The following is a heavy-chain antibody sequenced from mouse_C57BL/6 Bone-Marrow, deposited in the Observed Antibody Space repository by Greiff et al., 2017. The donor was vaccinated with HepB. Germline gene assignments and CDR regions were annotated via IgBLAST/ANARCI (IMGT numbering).Heavy chain of an antibody. V-gene: IGHV1-20*01. J-gene: IGHJ1*03. CDR3: ARWRDYYGSSYGYFDV. Sequence: EVKLQQSGPELVKPGDSVKISCKASGYSFTGYFMNWVMQSHGKSLEWIGRINPYNGDTFYNQKFKGKATLTVDKSSSTAHMELRSLTSEDSAVYYCARWRDYYGSSYGYFDVWGTGTTVTVSS. D-gene: IGHD1-1*01. CDR1: GYSFTGYF. CDR2: INPYNGDT.